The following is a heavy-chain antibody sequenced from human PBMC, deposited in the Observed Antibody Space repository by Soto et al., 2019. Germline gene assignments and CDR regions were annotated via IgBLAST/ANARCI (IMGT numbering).Heavy chain of an antibody. CDR2: IYPGDSDT. CDR3: ARSLVLTVFGVVTPYGMDV. V-gene: IGHV5-51*01. J-gene: IGHJ6*02. CDR1: GYSFTSYW. D-gene: IGHD3-3*01. Sequence: GESLKISCKGSGYSFTSYWIGWVRQMPGKGLEWMGIIYPGDSDTRYSPSFQGQVTISADKSISTAYLQWSSLKASDTAMYYCARSLVLTVFGVVTPYGMDVWGQGTTVTVSS.